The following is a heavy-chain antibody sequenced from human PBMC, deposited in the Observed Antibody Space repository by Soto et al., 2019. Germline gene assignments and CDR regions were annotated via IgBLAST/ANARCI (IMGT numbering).Heavy chain of an antibody. D-gene: IGHD2-8*01. CDR1: GYRFTGYG. V-gene: IGHV1-2*02. CDR3: VYHPLKSNHCRDDSFQHGLDV. CDR2: INPKSGAT. Sequence: AAVKVSCEASGYRFTGYGLHWVRQAPGQGLQWMGWINPKSGATDYAQKFQGRATMTREMSTNTAYLELSGLRSDGTADDTAVYHPLKSNHCRDDSFQHGLDVRG. J-gene: IGHJ6*01.